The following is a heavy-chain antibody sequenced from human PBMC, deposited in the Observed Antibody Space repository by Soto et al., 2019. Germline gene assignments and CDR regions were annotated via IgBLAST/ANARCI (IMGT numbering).Heavy chain of an antibody. J-gene: IGHJ4*01. CDR2: ISGSGGST. V-gene: IGHV3-23*01. D-gene: IGHD5-12*01. Sequence: EVQLLESGGGLVQPGGSLRLSCAASGFTFSSYAMSWVRQAPGKGLEWVSAISGSGGSTYYADSVKGRFTISRDNSKNTLYLQMNSLRAEDTAVYYCAKDRISGYELYYFDYWGQEPWSPSPQ. CDR1: GFTFSSYA. CDR3: AKDRISGYELYYFDY.